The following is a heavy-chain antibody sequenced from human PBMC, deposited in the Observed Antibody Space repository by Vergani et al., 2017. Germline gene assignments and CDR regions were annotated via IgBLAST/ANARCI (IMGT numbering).Heavy chain of an antibody. CDR3: AKDRNAGQQLVSFYDYGMDV. CDR2: ISGSGGST. V-gene: IGHV3-23*01. J-gene: IGHJ6*02. CDR1: GFTFSSYA. Sequence: EVQLLESGGGLVQPGGSLRLSCAASGFTFSSYAMSWVRQAPGKGLEWVSAISGSGGSTYYADSVKGRFTISRDNSKNTLFLQMNSLRAEDTAVYYCAKDRNAGQQLVSFYDYGMDVWGQGTTVTVSS. D-gene: IGHD6-13*01.